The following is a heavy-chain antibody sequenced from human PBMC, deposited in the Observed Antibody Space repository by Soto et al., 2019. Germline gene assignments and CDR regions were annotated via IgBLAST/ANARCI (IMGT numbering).Heavy chain of an antibody. V-gene: IGHV1-69*13. J-gene: IGHJ5*02. CDR3: ARARPRSSWRALRWFDP. Sequence: GASVKVSCKASGGTFSSYAISWVRQAPGQGLEWMGGIIPIFGTANYAQKFQGRVTITADESTSTAYMELSSLRSEDTAVYCCARARPRSSWRALRWFDPWGQGTLVTVSS. CDR1: GGTFSSYA. D-gene: IGHD6-13*01. CDR2: IIPIFGTA.